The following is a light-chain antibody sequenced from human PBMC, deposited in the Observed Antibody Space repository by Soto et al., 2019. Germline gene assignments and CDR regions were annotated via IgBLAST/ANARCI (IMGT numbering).Light chain of an antibody. CDR3: EAWDDSLNGRV. CDR2: ENN. CDR1: SSNIGSNT. J-gene: IGLJ3*02. V-gene: IGLV1-44*01. Sequence: QSVLTQSHSASGTPGQRATISCSGSSSNIGSNTVTWYQHLPGTAPKLLIYENNQRPSGVPDRFSGSKSGTSASLAISGLQSEDEADYYCEAWDDSLNGRVFGGGTKVTVL.